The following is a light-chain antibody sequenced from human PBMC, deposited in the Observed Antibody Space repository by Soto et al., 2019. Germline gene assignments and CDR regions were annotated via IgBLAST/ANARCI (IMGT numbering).Light chain of an antibody. J-gene: IGKJ1*01. CDR1: QSINTY. CDR3: QQTYSTPWT. V-gene: IGKV1-39*01. CDR2: AAS. Sequence: DLQMTQSPSSLSASVGDRVTITCRASQSINTYLNWYQQKPGTAPKLLIYAASSLQSGVPSRFSGSGYGTDFTLTIRSLQPEDFATYYCQQTYSTPWTFGHGTKVEIK.